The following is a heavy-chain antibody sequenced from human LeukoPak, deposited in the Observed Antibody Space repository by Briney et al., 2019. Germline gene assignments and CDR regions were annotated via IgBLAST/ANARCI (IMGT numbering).Heavy chain of an antibody. CDR1: GYILIELS. V-gene: IGHV1-24*01. D-gene: IGHD2-15*01. J-gene: IGHJ3*02. Sequence: ASVKVSCKVSGYILIELSMHWVRQAPGKGLEWMGGFDPEDGETIYVQKFQGRVTMTEDTSTDTAYMELSSLRSEDTAVYYCVIESCSGGSCYSAAFDIWGQGTMVTVSS. CDR2: FDPEDGET. CDR3: VIESCSGGSCYSAAFDI.